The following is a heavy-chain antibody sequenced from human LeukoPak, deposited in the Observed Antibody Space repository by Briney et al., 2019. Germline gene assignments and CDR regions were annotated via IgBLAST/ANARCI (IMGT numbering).Heavy chain of an antibody. D-gene: IGHD3-3*01. CDR1: GDSVSSNRAA. CDR3: ARQGFRRFDP. Sequence: SQTLSLTCAISGDSVSSNRAAWNWFRQSPSRGLEWLGRTYYTSKWYNDYAVSVKSQITVNPDTSKNQFSLHLNSVTPEDTAVYYCARQGFRRFDPWGQGPLVTVSS. V-gene: IGHV6-1*01. CDR2: TYYTSKWYN. J-gene: IGHJ5*02.